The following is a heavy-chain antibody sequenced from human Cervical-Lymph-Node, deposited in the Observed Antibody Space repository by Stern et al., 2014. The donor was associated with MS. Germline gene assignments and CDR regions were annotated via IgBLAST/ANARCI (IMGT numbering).Heavy chain of an antibody. V-gene: IGHV3-30*18. CDR1: GFTFSNFG. CDR2: ISYDGRNE. J-gene: IGHJ3*01. D-gene: IGHD6-19*01. Sequence: VQLVESGGGVVQPGRSLRLSCAASGFTFSNFGMHWVRQAPGKGLEWVALISYDGRNEYYADSVKGRFTISRDDSKNTLYLQLNSLRTEDTAVYYCSKGRTVAGKGVGAFDVWGHGTLVTVSS. CDR3: SKGRTVAGKGVGAFDV.